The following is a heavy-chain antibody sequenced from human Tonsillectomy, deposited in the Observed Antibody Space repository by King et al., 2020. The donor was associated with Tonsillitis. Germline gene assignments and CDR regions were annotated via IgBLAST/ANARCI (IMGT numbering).Heavy chain of an antibody. CDR3: ARLDYYDSSGYLLPDY. Sequence: QLQESGPGLVKPSETLSLTCTVSGGSISSSNYHWGWIRQPPGKGLEWIGSIYYSGSTHYNPSLKSRVTLSVDTSKNQFSLKLTSVTAADTAVYYCARLDYYDSSGYLLPDYWGQGTLITVSS. CDR1: GGSISSSNYH. J-gene: IGHJ4*02. D-gene: IGHD3-22*01. V-gene: IGHV4-39*01. CDR2: IYYSGST.